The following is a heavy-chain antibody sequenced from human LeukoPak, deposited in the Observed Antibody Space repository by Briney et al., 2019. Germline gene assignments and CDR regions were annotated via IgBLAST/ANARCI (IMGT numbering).Heavy chain of an antibody. CDR1: GGTFSSYA. D-gene: IGHD3-9*01. Sequence: GASVKVSCKASGGTFSSYAISWVRQAPGQGLECMGRIIPIFGTANYAQKFQGRVTITADESTSTAYMELSSLRSEDTAVYYCARDGVLTGGSGYYYMDVWGKGTTVTVSS. CDR2: IIPIFGTA. J-gene: IGHJ6*03. V-gene: IGHV1-69*13. CDR3: ARDGVLTGGSGYYYMDV.